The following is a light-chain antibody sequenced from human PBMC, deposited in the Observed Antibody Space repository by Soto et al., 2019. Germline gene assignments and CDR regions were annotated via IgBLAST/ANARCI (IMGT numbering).Light chain of an antibody. CDR1: QSVSSY. CDR2: DAS. V-gene: IGKV3-11*01. CDR3: QQRSNLLT. J-gene: IGKJ4*01. Sequence: EMVLTQSPATRSLSPGERATLSCRARQSVSSYLAWYHQKPGQAPRLLIYDASNKATGIPARFSGSGSGTDFTLTISSLEPEDFAVYYCQQRSNLLTFGGGTKVEIK.